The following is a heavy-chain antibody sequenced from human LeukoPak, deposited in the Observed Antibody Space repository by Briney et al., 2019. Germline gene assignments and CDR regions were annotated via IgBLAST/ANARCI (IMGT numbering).Heavy chain of an antibody. CDR2: ISGRGGRT. CDR1: GFTFSSYA. Sequence: SLXXSXXXSGFTFSSYAMSWVRQAPGKGLGWVSAISGRGGRTYYADSVKGRFTISRENSKKTLYLQMNSRRAGDTAVYYXXXXXXXXVXSTXXDYWGQGTXVTVSS. D-gene: IGHD1-1*01. V-gene: IGHV3-23*01. CDR3: XXXXXXXVXSTXXDY. J-gene: IGHJ4*02.